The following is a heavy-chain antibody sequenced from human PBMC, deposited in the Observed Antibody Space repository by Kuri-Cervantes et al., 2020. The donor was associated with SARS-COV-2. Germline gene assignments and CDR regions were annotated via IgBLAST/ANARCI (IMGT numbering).Heavy chain of an antibody. Sequence: GGSLRLSCAASGFTFSNARMSWVRQAPGKGLEWVGRIKNKIDGGTTDYAAPVKGRFTISRDDSKNTLYLQMSSLKTEDTAVYYCTTDRPLDIRTFDYWGQGTLVTVSS. J-gene: IGHJ4*02. CDR3: TTDRPLDIRTFDY. CDR2: IKNKIDGGTT. V-gene: IGHV3-15*01. CDR1: GFTFSNAR. D-gene: IGHD2-2*03.